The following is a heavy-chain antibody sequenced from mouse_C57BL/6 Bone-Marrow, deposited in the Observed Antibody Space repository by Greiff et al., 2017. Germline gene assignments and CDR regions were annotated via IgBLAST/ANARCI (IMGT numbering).Heavy chain of an antibody. CDR3: AIPTYGGYYLYSFDY. CDR1: GYTFTSYW. Sequence: QVQLQQPGAELVKPGASVKVSCKASGYTFTSYWMHWVKQRPGQGLEWIGRIHPSDSDTNYNQKFKGKATLTVDKSSSTAYMQLSSLTSEDSAVYYCAIPTYGGYYLYSFDYWGQGTTLTVSS. J-gene: IGHJ2*01. V-gene: IGHV1-74*01. D-gene: IGHD2-3*01. CDR2: IHPSDSDT.